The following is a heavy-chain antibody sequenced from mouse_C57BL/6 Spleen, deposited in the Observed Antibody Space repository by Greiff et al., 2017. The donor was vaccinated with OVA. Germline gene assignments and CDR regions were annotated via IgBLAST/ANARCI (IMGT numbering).Heavy chain of an antibody. CDR3: ARDLYYDFRRRGFFAY. CDR2: ISYDGSN. J-gene: IGHJ3*01. Sequence: EVQLQQSGPGLVKPSQSLSLTCSVTGYSITSGYYWNWIRQFPGNKLEWMGYISYDGSNNYNPSLKNRISITRDTSKNQFFLKLNSVTTEDTATYYCARDLYYDFRRRGFFAYWGQGTLVTVSA. V-gene: IGHV3-6*01. CDR1: GYSITSGYY. D-gene: IGHD2-4*01.